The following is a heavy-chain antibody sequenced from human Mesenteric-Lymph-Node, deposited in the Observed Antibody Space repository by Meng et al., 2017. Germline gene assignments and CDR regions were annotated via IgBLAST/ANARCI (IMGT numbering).Heavy chain of an antibody. Sequence: QLQASGPGLVKPSETLSLTCTVSGGSTTITSYYWDWIRQSPAKGLEWIGTIGYSGTIVYNPSLSSRVTMTLDTSKNQFSLKLSSVTAPDTAVYYCARRVHDGSGHHYFDYWGQGTLVTVSS. V-gene: IGHV4-39*01. CDR3: ARRVHDGSGHHYFDY. J-gene: IGHJ4*02. CDR2: IGYSGTI. CDR1: GGSTTITSYY. D-gene: IGHD3-22*01.